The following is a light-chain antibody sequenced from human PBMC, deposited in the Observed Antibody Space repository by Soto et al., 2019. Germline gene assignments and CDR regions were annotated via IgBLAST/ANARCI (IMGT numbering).Light chain of an antibody. Sequence: DIQMTQSPSTLSASVGDRVTITCRASQSISSWLAWYQQKPGKAPKLLIYTASSLESGVPSRFRGSGSGTEFTLHISSLQPDDFATYYCQQYNSYSGLTFGGGTKVEIK. J-gene: IGKJ4*01. CDR2: TAS. CDR3: QQYNSYSGLT. V-gene: IGKV1-5*03. CDR1: QSISSW.